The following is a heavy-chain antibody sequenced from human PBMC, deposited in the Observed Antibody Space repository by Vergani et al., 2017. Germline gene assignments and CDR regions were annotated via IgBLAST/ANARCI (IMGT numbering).Heavy chain of an antibody. CDR3: ARDGLPWNSGRSWFDP. J-gene: IGHJ5*02. Sequence: QVHLVQSGAEVKKPGSSVKVSCKASGGTFSSYAINWVRLAPGQGLEWMGWINPNSGGTHYAQRFQGRVTMTRDTSINTASMELSGLRSDDTAVYYCARDGLPWNSGRSWFDPWGQGTLVTVSS. CDR1: GGTFSSYA. V-gene: IGHV1-2*02. D-gene: IGHD1-7*01. CDR2: INPNSGGT.